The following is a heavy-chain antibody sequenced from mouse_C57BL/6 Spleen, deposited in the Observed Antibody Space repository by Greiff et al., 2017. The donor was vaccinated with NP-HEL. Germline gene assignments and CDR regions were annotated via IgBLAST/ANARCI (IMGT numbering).Heavy chain of an antibody. D-gene: IGHD1-1*01. CDR1: GYTFTDHT. J-gene: IGHJ3*01. Sequence: VQLQQSDAELVKPGASVKISCKVSGYTFTDHTIHWMKQRPEQGLEWIGYIYPRDGSTKYNEKFKGKATLTADKSSSTAYMQLNSLTSEDSAVYFCAGAYYGSNFWFAYWGQGTLVTVSA. CDR3: AGAYYGSNFWFAY. V-gene: IGHV1-78*01. CDR2: IYPRDGST.